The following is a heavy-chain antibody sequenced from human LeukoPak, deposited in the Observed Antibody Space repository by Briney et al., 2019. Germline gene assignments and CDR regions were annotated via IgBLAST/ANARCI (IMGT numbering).Heavy chain of an antibody. CDR3: ARQRREVYYYGSGSYYFDY. D-gene: IGHD3-10*01. V-gene: IGHV5-10-1*01. Sequence: GESLRISCKGSGYSFTSYWISWVRQMPGKGLGWMGRIDPSDSYTNYSPSFQGHVTISADKSISTAYLQWSSLKASDTAMYHCARQRREVYYYGSGSYYFDYWGQGTLVTVSS. CDR2: IDPSDSYT. CDR1: GYSFTSYW. J-gene: IGHJ4*02.